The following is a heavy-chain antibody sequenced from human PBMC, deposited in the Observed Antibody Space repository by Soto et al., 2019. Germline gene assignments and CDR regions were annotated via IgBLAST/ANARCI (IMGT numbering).Heavy chain of an antibody. J-gene: IGHJ4*02. V-gene: IGHV4-59*12. D-gene: IGHD2-21*01. CDR1: GGSISSYY. Sequence: SETLSLTCTVSGGSISSYYWSWIRQPPGKGLEWIGYIYYSGSTYYKPSLKSRVTISVDTSKNQFSLMLGSVTVADTAVYYCARGGPTAYYFDFWGLGTLVTVSS. CDR3: ARGGPTAYYFDF. CDR2: IYYSGST.